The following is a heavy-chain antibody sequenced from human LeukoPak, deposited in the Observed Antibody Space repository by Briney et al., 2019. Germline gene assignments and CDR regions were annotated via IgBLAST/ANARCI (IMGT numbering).Heavy chain of an antibody. J-gene: IGHJ4*02. Sequence: ASVKVSCKVSGYTFTDYYMHWVQQAPGKGLEWMGLVDPEDGETIYAEKFQGRVTITADTSTDTAYMELSRLRSDDTAVYYCARDSCTNGVCYKFDYWGQGTLVTVSS. D-gene: IGHD2-8*01. CDR1: GYTFTDYY. V-gene: IGHV1-69-2*01. CDR2: VDPEDGET. CDR3: ARDSCTNGVCYKFDY.